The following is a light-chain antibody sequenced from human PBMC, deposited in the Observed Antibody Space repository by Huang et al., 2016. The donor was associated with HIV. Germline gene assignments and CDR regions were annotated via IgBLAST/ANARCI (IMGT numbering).Light chain of an antibody. CDR2: ASS. CDR3: QQAHSFPFT. Sequence: DIQMTQSPSSVSASVGDRVTIICRASQGVSTSVAWYQQKPGKAPNLLIFASSTLQSGVPSRFSASGSGTHFTLTISSVQSEDFATYYCQQAHSFPFTFGQGTRLDIK. V-gene: IGKV1-12*01. J-gene: IGKJ5*01. CDR1: QGVSTS.